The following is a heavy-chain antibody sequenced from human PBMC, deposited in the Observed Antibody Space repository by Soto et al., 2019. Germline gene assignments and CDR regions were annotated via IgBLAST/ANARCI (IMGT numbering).Heavy chain of an antibody. CDR1: GFTFSSYW. CDR3: AKDRGYSYGYPRNYYGLDV. V-gene: IGHV3-74*01. Sequence: GGSLRLSCAASGFTFSSYWMHWVRQAPGKGLVWVSRINSDGSSTSYADSVKGRFTISRDNAKNTLYLQMNSLRAEDTAVYYCAKDRGYSYGYPRNYYGLDVWGQGTTVTVSS. CDR2: INSDGSST. J-gene: IGHJ6*02. D-gene: IGHD5-18*01.